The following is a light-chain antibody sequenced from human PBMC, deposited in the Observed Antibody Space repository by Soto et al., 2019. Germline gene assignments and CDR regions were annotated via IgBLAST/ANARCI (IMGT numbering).Light chain of an antibody. Sequence: DIQTTQSPSSLSASVGDRVTITCRASQGIANYLAWYQHKPGKVPNLLIYAASTLQSGVPSRFSGGGSGTDFTLTISSLQPEDVATYYCQKYNSAPRTFGQGTKVDIK. J-gene: IGKJ1*01. V-gene: IGKV1-27*01. CDR2: AAS. CDR3: QKYNSAPRT. CDR1: QGIANY.